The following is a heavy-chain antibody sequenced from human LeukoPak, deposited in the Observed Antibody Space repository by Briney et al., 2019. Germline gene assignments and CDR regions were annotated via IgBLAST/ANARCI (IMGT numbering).Heavy chain of an antibody. Sequence: ASVKVSCKASGYTFTNYAINWVRQAPGQGLEWMGWITTDTGNPTYAQGFTGRFVFPLDTSVSTAYLQISNLKAEDTAVYYCARVESRHYYGSAGGVWGQGTLVTVSS. V-gene: IGHV7-4-1*02. CDR2: ITTDTGNP. J-gene: IGHJ4*02. D-gene: IGHD3-10*01. CDR1: GYTFTNYA. CDR3: ARVESRHYYGSAGGV.